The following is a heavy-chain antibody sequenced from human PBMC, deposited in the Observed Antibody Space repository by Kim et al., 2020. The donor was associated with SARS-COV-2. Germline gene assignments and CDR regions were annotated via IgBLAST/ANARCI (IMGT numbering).Heavy chain of an antibody. J-gene: IGHJ4*02. Sequence: GGSLRLSCSASGFTFSSYAMHWVRQAPGKGLEWVSAISYNGGSTYYADSVKGRFTISRDNSKNTLYLQMSSLRAEDTAVYYCVKDSYSRGATDIFVDWGQETLVTVSS. V-gene: IGHV3-64D*06. CDR2: ISYNGGST. CDR3: VKDSYSRGATDIFVD. D-gene: IGHD1-26*01. CDR1: GFTFSSYA.